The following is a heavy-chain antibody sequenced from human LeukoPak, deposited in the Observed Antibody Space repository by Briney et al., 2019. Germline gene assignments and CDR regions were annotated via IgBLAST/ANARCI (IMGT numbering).Heavy chain of an antibody. Sequence: PSETLSLTCTVSGGAISSYYWSWIRQPPGKGLEWIGYIYYSESTNYNPSLKSPVTISVATSKNQFSLKLSSVTAAATAVYYCARSGYCSGGSCFFYFDYWGQGTLVTVSS. D-gene: IGHD2-15*01. V-gene: IGHV4-59*01. CDR2: IYYSEST. CDR3: ARSGYCSGGSCFFYFDY. J-gene: IGHJ4*02. CDR1: GGAISSYY.